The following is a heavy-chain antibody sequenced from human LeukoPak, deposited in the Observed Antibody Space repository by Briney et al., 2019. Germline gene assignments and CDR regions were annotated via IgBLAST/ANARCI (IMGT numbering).Heavy chain of an antibody. CDR3: APMTRTNWGYGPNYYYGMDV. D-gene: IGHD7-27*01. J-gene: IGHJ6*02. V-gene: IGHV4-34*01. CDR2: INHSGST. Sequence: SETLSLTCAVYGGSFSGYYWSWNRQAPGKGLEWIGEINHSGSTNYNPSLKSRVTISVDTSKNQFSLKLSSVTAADTAVYYCAPMTRTNWGYGPNYYYGMDVWGQGTTVTVSS. CDR1: GGSFSGYY.